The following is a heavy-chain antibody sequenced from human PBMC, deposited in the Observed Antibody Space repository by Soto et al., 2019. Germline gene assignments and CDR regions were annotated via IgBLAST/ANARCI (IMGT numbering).Heavy chain of an antibody. J-gene: IGHJ4*02. D-gene: IGHD5-12*01. CDR1: GYSFTSYW. Sequence: GRSPKISCTGAGYSFTSYWIGCVRQMPGKGLEWKGIIYPGDHITSYSPSFKGQVTISADKSISTAYLHGSSLKPSGTALYYFATHRRGMATTFTYYFGYSGPGTLV. CDR3: ATHRRGMATTFTYYFGY. CDR2: IYPGDHIT. V-gene: IGHV5-51*01.